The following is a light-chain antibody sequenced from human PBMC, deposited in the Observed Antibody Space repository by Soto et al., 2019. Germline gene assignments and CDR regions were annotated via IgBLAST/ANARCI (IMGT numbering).Light chain of an antibody. CDR2: KAS. CDR1: QSIKNW. J-gene: IGKJ4*01. Sequence: DIQMTQSPSTLSASVGDRVTITCRASQSIKNWLAWYQQKPGEAPKLLIYKASTLESGVPSRFSGSGSGTEFTLTISSLQPEDFATYYCQQFDSYPLTFGGGTKVDIK. V-gene: IGKV1-5*03. CDR3: QQFDSYPLT.